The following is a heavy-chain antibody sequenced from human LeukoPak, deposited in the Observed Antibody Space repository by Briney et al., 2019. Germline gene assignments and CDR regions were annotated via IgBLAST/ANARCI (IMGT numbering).Heavy chain of an antibody. CDR2: IIPIFGTA. CDR1: GGTFSSYA. V-gene: IGHV1-69*13. D-gene: IGHD3-22*01. CDR3: ARSLPITMIVVAPYYYYGMDV. J-gene: IGHJ6*02. Sequence: VASVKVSCKASGGTFSSYAISWVRQAPGQGLEWMGGIIPIFGTANYAQKFQGRVTITADGSTSTAYMELSSLRSEDTAVYYCARSLPITMIVVAPYYYYGMDVWGQGTTVTVSS.